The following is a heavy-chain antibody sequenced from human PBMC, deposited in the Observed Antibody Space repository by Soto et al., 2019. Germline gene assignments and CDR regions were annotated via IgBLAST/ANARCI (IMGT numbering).Heavy chain of an antibody. CDR1: GFTFSNAW. J-gene: IGHJ4*02. CDR3: TTAGDSYGYICFDY. D-gene: IGHD5-18*01. V-gene: IGHV3-15*01. Sequence: NPEGPVILSCAASGFTFSNAWMSWVRQAPGKGLEWVGRIKSKTDGRTTDYAAPVKGRFTISRDDSKNTLYLQMNSLRTEDTAVYYCTTAGDSYGYICFDYWGQGTLVTVSS. CDR2: IKSKTDGRTT.